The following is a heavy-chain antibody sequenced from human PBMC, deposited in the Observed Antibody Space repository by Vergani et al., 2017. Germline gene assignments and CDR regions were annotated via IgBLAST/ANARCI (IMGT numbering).Heavy chain of an antibody. J-gene: IGHJ6*03. CDR2: ISGSGGST. CDR1: GFTFSSYA. D-gene: IGHD2-2*02. V-gene: IGHV3-23*01. CDR3: AKRKGYCSRTSCYTGDYYYYYYMDV. Sequence: EVQLLESGGGLVQPGGSLRLSCAASGFTFSSYAMSWVRQAPGKGLEWVPAISGSGGSTYYADSVKGRFTISRANSKNTLYLQMNSLSAEDTAVYYCAKRKGYCSRTSCYTGDYYYYYYMDVWGKGTTVTVSS.